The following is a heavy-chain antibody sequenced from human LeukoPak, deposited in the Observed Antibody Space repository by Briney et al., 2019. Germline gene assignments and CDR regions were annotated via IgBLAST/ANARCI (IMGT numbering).Heavy chain of an antibody. CDR1: GFTFSDYD. Sequence: GSLRLSCSASGFTFSDYDMNWIRQPPGKGLEWIGSIYYSGSTYYNPSLKSRVTISVDTSKNQFSLKLSSVTAADTAVYYCARRYSGTNFDYWGQGTLVTVSS. CDR2: IYYSGST. V-gene: IGHV4-39*01. CDR3: ARRYSGTNFDY. D-gene: IGHD1-26*01. J-gene: IGHJ4*02.